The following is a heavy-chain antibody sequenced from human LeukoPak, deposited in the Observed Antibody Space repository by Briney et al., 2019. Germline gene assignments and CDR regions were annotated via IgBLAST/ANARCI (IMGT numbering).Heavy chain of an antibody. CDR3: ARPSYGDHRYYYYGMDV. J-gene: IGHJ6*02. D-gene: IGHD4-17*01. Sequence: GGSLRLSCAASGFTFSSYGMHWVRQAPGKGLEWVAVISYDGSNKYYADSVKGRFTISRDNSKNTLYLQMNSLRVEDTAVYYCARPSYGDHRYYYYGMDVWGQGTTVTVSS. CDR2: ISYDGSNK. V-gene: IGHV3-30*03. CDR1: GFTFSSYG.